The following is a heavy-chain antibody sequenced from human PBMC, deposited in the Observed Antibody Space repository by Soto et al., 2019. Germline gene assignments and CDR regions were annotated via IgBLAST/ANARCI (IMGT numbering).Heavy chain of an antibody. V-gene: IGHV4-39*01. D-gene: IGHD6-19*01. CDR1: GGSISSSSYY. CDR2: IYYSGST. Sequence: QLQLQESGPGLVKPSETLSLTSTVSGGSISSSSYYWGWIRQPPGKGLEWIGSIYYSGSTYYNPSLKRRGTISIDTSKNQFSLKLSSVTAADTAVYYCARPYSSGLPKYYYYGMDVWGQGTTVTVSS. CDR3: ARPYSSGLPKYYYYGMDV. J-gene: IGHJ6*02.